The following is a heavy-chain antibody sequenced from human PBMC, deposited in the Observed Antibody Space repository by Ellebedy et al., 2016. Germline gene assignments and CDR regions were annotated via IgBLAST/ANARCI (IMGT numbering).Heavy chain of an antibody. D-gene: IGHD6-19*01. CDR3: VREKVAVTGTGYAEY. CDR2: INGDESST. CDR1: GFTFSTYW. V-gene: IGHV3-74*01. Sequence: GESLKISCAGSGFTFSTYWMHWVRQAPGKGLVWVSRINGDESSTTYADSVKGRFTVSRDNAKNTLYLQMNRLRGEDTAVYYCVREKVAVTGTGYAEYWGRGALVTVSS. J-gene: IGHJ4*02.